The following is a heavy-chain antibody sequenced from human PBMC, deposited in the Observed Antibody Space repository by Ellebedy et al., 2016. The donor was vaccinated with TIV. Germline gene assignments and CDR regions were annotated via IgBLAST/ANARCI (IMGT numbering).Heavy chain of an antibody. V-gene: IGHV3-33*08. J-gene: IGHJ4*02. D-gene: IGHD6-6*01. CDR1: GFTFSSYG. Sequence: GESLKISCAASGFTFSSYGMHWVRQAPGKGLEWVAVIWYDGSNKYYADSVKGRFTISRDNSKNTLYLQMNSLRAEDTAVYYCARTSSIAAPIDYWGQGTLVTVSS. CDR3: ARTSSIAAPIDY. CDR2: IWYDGSNK.